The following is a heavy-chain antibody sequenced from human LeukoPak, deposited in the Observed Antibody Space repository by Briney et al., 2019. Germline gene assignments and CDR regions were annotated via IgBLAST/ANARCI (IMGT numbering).Heavy chain of an antibody. V-gene: IGHV3-30*04. CDR3: ARERVVYYYYYGMDV. J-gene: IGHJ6*04. CDR2: ISYDGSNK. CDR1: GSTFSSYA. Sequence: PGGSLRLSCAASGSTFSSYAMHWVRQAPGKGLEWVAVISYDGSNKYYADSVKGRFTISRDNSKNTLYLQMNSLRAEDTAVYYCARERVVYYYYYGMDVWGKGTTVTVSS.